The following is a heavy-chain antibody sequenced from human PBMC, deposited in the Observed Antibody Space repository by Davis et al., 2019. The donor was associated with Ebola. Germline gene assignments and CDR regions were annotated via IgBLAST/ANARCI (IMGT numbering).Heavy chain of an antibody. CDR3: VKTRSNWWNDALEI. CDR2: IWYDGSNK. Sequence: GGSLRLSCAASGFTFSSYGMHWVRQAPGKGLEWVAVIWYDGSNKYYADSMKGRFTISRDNSKNTLYLQMSSLRPEDTAVYYCVKTRSNWWNDALEIWGRGTMVIVSS. J-gene: IGHJ3*02. V-gene: IGHV3-30*02. D-gene: IGHD2-8*02. CDR1: GFTFSSYG.